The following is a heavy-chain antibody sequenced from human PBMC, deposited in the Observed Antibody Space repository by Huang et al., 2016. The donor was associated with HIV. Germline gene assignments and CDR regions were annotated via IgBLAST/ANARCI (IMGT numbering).Heavy chain of an antibody. CDR3: ARKFGRDFDY. D-gene: IGHD3-16*01. V-gene: IGHV1-18*01. Sequence: QVKLVQSGAEVKKPGASVKGSCKTSGYTFSGYAITWVRHAPGQGLEWMGWVSPYNGDTNYVQKLQGRVTMTTDMSTTTAYMELRSLTSDDTAIYYCARKFGRDFDYWGQGTLVTVSS. CDR1: GYTFSGYA. CDR2: VSPYNGDT. J-gene: IGHJ4*02.